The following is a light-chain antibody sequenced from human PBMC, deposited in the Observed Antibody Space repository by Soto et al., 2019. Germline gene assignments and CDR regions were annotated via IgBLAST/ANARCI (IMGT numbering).Light chain of an antibody. CDR2: SAS. J-gene: IGKJ4*01. CDR3: QPYNNWPLT. V-gene: IGKV3D-15*01. CDR1: PSVDSSF. Sequence: TQSPGTLSLSPGERATLSCRASPSVDSSFLGWYQQKPGQAPRLLIHSASSRATGIPDRFSGSGSGTEFTLTINSLQSEDFALYYCQPYNNWPLTFGGETKVDI.